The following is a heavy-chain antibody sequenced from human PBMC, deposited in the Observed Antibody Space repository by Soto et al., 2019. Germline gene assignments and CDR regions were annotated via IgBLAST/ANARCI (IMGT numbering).Heavy chain of an antibody. CDR3: ARGDVDTVPSYYFDY. J-gene: IGHJ4*02. CDR1: GGSISSGDYY. Sequence: SETLSLTCTVSGGSISSGDYYWSWIRQPPGKGLEWIGYIYYSGSTYYNPSLKSRVTISVDTSKNQFSLKLSSVTAADTAVYYCARGDVDTVPSYYFDYWGQGTLVTVSS. D-gene: IGHD5-18*01. CDR2: IYYSGST. V-gene: IGHV4-30-4*01.